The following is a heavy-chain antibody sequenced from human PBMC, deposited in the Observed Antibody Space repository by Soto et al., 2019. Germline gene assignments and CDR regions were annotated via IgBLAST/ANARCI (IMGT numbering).Heavy chain of an antibody. CDR1: GYTFTSYG. J-gene: IGHJ5*02. Sequence: QVQLVQSGAEVKKPGASVKVSCKASGYTFTSYGISWVRQAPGQGLEWMGRISAYNGNTNYAQKLQGRVTMTTDTSTSTAYMELRSLRSDDTAVYYCSRDRGYNWNYGWFDPWGQGTLVTVSS. V-gene: IGHV1-18*01. D-gene: IGHD1-7*01. CDR2: ISAYNGNT. CDR3: SRDRGYNWNYGWFDP.